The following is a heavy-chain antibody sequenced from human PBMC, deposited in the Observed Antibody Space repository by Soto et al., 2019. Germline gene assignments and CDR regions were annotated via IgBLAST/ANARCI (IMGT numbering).Heavy chain of an antibody. CDR1: GGSITNRIYY. CDR2: IYYSGST. J-gene: IGHJ4*02. Sequence: TSETLSLTCTVSGGSITNRIYYWGWIRQPPGKGLEWIGTIYYSGSTYYNPSLKSRVTMSVDTSTNQFSLKLTSVTAADTGVYYCARRSSSAWFFDYWGPGTLVTVSS. D-gene: IGHD6-19*01. CDR3: ARRSSSAWFFDY. V-gene: IGHV4-39*01.